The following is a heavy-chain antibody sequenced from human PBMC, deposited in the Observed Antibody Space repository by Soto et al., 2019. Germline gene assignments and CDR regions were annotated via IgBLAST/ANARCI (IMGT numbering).Heavy chain of an antibody. V-gene: IGHV1-3*01. CDR1: GYTFTSYA. Sequence: ASEKVSCKASGYTFTSYAMHWVRQAPGQRLEWMGWINAGNGTNNSPSLKSRATISGDTSKNQLSLNLSSVTSADTAVYYCARHFRDAYTALAFWGQGTLVTVSS. CDR3: ARHFRDAYTALAF. D-gene: IGHD3-3*02. J-gene: IGHJ4*02. CDR2: INAGNGT.